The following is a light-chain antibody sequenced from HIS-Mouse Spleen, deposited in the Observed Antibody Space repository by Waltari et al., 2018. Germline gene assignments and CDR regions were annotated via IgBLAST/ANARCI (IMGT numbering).Light chain of an antibody. J-gene: IGLJ3*02. CDR1: SRDVWSYTL. CDR3: CSYAGSSTWV. CDR2: EGS. V-gene: IGLV2-23*01. Sequence: QSALTQPASVSGSPGQSIPISCTGPSRDVWSYTLVSWYQQHPGKAPKLMIYEGSKRPSGVSNRFSGSKSGNTASLTISGLQAEDEADYYCCSYAGSSTWVFGGGTKLTVL.